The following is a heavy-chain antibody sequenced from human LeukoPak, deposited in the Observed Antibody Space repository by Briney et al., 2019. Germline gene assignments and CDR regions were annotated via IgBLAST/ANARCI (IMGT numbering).Heavy chain of an antibody. V-gene: IGHV3-7*01. CDR2: IKQDGSEK. Sequence: GGSLRLSCAASGFTFSNSWMSWVRQAPGKGLEWVANIKQDGSEKYYVDSVKGRFTISRDNSKNTLYLQMNSLRAEDTAVYYCAGDTPPGGDYYFDYWGQGTLVIVSS. D-gene: IGHD3-16*01. CDR3: AGDTPPGGDYYFDY. CDR1: GFTFSNSW. J-gene: IGHJ4*02.